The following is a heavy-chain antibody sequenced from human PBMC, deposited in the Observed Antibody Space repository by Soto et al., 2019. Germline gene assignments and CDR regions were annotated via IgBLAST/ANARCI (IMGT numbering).Heavy chain of an antibody. CDR1: GYTFTGYY. Sequence: GPVEVSCKGSGYTFTGYYLHLVRQAPGQGLEWMGWINPDSGGTTYAQQCQGWVAMTRDTSISTAYMELSRLRADDTAVYYCAQYSYGYLGYYYYGMDVCGQETMVTVSS. V-gene: IGHV1-2*04. D-gene: IGHD5-18*01. J-gene: IGHJ6*02. CDR2: INPDSGGT. CDR3: AQYSYGYLGYYYYGMDV.